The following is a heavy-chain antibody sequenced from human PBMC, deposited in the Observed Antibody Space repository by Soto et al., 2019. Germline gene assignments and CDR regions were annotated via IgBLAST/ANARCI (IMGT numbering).Heavy chain of an antibody. J-gene: IGHJ3*01. CDR2: ISGDGSST. D-gene: IGHD1-7*01. V-gene: IGHV3-23*01. CDR3: ARSLPRTYGAFDL. Sequence: EVQLLESGGGLVQPGESLRLSCAASGFTSSNSAMSWVRQAPGKGLEWVSGISGDGSSTNYADSVKGRFTISRDNAKNTVYLQIDSLRAEDTAVYYCARSLPRTYGAFDLWGQGTMVTVSS. CDR1: GFTSSNSA.